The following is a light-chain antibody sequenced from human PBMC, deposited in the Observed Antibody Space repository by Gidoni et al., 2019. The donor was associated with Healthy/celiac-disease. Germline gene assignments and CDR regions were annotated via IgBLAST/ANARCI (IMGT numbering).Light chain of an antibody. V-gene: IGLV2-23*02. Sequence: QSDLPQPASVSGSHGQSHTISCTGTSSDVGSYNLVSWYQQHPGKAPKLMIYEVSKRPSGVSNRFSGSKSGNTASLTISGLQAEDEADYYCCSYAGSSTWVFGGGTKLTVL. CDR1: SSDVGSYNL. CDR2: EVS. CDR3: CSYAGSSTWV. J-gene: IGLJ3*02.